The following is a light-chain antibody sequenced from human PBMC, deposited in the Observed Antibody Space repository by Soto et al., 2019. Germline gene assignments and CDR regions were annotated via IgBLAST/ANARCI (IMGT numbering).Light chain of an antibody. J-gene: IGKJ1*01. CDR1: QDISNY. CDR2: EAS. CDR3: HKYNDAPRT. V-gene: IGKV1-27*01. Sequence: QMTQSPSSLSASVGDRVTITCRASQDISNYLAWYQQKPGGAPKLLIYEASTLQSGVPSRFSGSGSGADFTLTISSLQPEDVAIYYCHKYNDAPRTFGQGTRVEMK.